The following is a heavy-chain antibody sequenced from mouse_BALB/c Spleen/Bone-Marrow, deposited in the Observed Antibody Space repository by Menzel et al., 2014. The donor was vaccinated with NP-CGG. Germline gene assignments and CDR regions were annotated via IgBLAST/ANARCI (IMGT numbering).Heavy chain of an antibody. CDR1: GFTFXDYG. Sequence: EVQLVESGGGLVQPGESRKLSCAASGFTFXDYGMAWVRQAPGKGPEWVAFISNLAYSIYYADTVTGRFTISRENAKNTLYLEMSSLRTEDTAMYYCARDYYGSSYWYFDVWGAGTTVTVSS. J-gene: IGHJ1*01. CDR2: ISNLAYSI. D-gene: IGHD1-1*01. V-gene: IGHV5-15*02. CDR3: ARDYYGSSYWYFDV.